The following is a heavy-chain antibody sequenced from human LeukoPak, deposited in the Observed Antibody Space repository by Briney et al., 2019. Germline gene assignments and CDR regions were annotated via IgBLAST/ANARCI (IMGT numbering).Heavy chain of an antibody. J-gene: IGHJ3*02. CDR3: VNASMIVVVRDAFDM. V-gene: IGHV3-64D*09. CDR2: INSNGGST. CDR1: GFTFSSYG. D-gene: IGHD3-22*01. Sequence: GGSLRLSCSASGFTFSSYGMHWVRQAPGKGLEYVSTINSNGGSTYYADSVKGRFTISRDNSKNTLYLQMSSLRAEDTAVYYCVNASMIVVVRDAFDMWGQGTMVTVSS.